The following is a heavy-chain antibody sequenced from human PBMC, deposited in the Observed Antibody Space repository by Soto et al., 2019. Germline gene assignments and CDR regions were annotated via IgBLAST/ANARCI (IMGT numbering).Heavy chain of an antibody. CDR3: ARDTPPTDY. Sequence: QVQLVQSGAEVKKPGASVKVSCKTSGYTFTSYLISWVRQAPGQGLEWMGWISAYNTNTNYAQKFQGRVTMTTDTLTRTASMELRSLRSDDTAVYYCARDTPPTDYWGQGTLVTVSS. CDR2: ISAYNTNT. V-gene: IGHV1-18*01. J-gene: IGHJ4*02. CDR1: GYTFTSYL.